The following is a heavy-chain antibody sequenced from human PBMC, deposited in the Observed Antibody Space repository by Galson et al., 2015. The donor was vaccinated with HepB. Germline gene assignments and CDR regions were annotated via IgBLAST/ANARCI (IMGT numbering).Heavy chain of an antibody. Sequence: SLRLSCAASGFTFSSYGMHWVRQAPGKGLEWVAVIWYDGSNKYYADSVKGRFTISRDNSKNTLYLQMNSLRAEDTAVYYCARYQMVGVTAIAALDYWGQGTLVTVSS. CDR2: IWYDGSNK. D-gene: IGHD2-21*02. CDR3: ARYQMVGVTAIAALDY. J-gene: IGHJ4*02. CDR1: GFTFSSYG. V-gene: IGHV3-33*01.